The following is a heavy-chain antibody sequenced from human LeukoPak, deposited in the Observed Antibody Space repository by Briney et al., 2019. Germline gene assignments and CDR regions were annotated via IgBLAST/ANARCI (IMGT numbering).Heavy chain of an antibody. Sequence: GGSLRLSCAASGFTFSSYSMNWVRQAPGKGLEWVSSISSSSSYIYYADSVKGRFTISRDNAKNSLYLQMKSLRAEDTAVYYCARDSRTQDYYDSSGPDAFDIWGQGTMVTVSS. CDR2: ISSSSSYI. CDR1: GFTFSSYS. CDR3: ARDSRTQDYYDSSGPDAFDI. V-gene: IGHV3-21*01. J-gene: IGHJ3*02. D-gene: IGHD3-22*01.